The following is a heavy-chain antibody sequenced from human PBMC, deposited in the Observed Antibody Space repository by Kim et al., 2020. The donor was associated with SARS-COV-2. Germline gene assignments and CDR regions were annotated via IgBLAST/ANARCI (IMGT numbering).Heavy chain of an antibody. CDR1: GGSISSGDYY. CDR2: IYYSGST. D-gene: IGHD3-3*01. CDR3: ARTKRITSFGVLQWFAP. J-gene: IGHJ5*02. Sequence: SETLSLTCTVSGGSISSGDYYWIWIRQPPGKGLEWIGYIYYSGSTYYNPSPKSRVTISVYTSKNQFSLKLGSVTAADTAVYYCARTKRITSFGVLQWFAPWGQGTLVTVSS. V-gene: IGHV4-30-4*01.